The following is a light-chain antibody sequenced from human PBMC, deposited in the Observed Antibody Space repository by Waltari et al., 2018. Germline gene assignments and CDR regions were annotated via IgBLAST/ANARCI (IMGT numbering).Light chain of an antibody. CDR2: WAS. Sequence: DIVLTQSPASLTLSLCERATINCNSTQRLLSVPGNKRYLAWYQHKPGQPPKLLIYWASTREPGVPDRFSGSGSGTDFTLTITSLQAEDAAVYFCQQYYSTPSTFGQGTKLEIK. CDR1: QRLLSVPGNKRY. V-gene: IGKV4-1*01. CDR3: QQYYSTPST. J-gene: IGKJ2*01.